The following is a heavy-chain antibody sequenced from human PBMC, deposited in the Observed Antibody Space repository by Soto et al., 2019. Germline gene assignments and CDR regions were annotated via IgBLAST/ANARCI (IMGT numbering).Heavy chain of an antibody. D-gene: IGHD3-10*01. J-gene: IGHJ4*02. CDR1: GYTFNKYP. CDR2: INAANGDT. V-gene: IGHV1-3*01. Sequence: ASVKVSCKASGYTFNKYPMHWVRQAPGQGLEWMGWINAANGDTGYSQKFQGRVTLTRDTSASTAYMEFTSLRSDDTAVYYCARKNYYDSGIYYFDYWGQGTLVTVSS. CDR3: ARKNYYDSGIYYFDY.